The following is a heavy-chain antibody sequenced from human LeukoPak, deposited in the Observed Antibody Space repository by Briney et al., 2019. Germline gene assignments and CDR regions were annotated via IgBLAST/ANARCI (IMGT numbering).Heavy chain of an antibody. CDR3: AKGGGYDSYY. J-gene: IGHJ4*02. Sequence: GGSLRLSCAASGFTVSSNYMSWVRQAPGKGLEWVSAISGSGGSTYYADSVKGRFTISRDNSKNTLYLQMNSLRAEDTAVYYCAKGGGYDSYYWGQGTLVTVSS. CDR2: ISGSGGST. CDR1: GFTVSSNY. D-gene: IGHD5-12*01. V-gene: IGHV3-23*01.